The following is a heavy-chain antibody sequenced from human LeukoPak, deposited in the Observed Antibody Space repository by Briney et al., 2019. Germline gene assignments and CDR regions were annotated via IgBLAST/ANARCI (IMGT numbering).Heavy chain of an antibody. CDR3: ARSSPTTWVMATIGDY. D-gene: IGHD5-24*01. J-gene: IGHJ4*02. CDR1: GYSFTSYW. Sequence: GESLKISCKGSGYSFTSYWIGWVRQMPGKGLEWMGIIYPGDSDTRYSPSFQGQVTISADKSISTAYLQWSSLKASDTAMYYCARSSPTTWVMATIGDYWGQGTLVTVSS. V-gene: IGHV5-51*01. CDR2: IYPGDSDT.